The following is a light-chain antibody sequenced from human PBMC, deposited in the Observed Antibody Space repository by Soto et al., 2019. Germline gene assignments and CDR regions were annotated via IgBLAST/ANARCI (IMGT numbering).Light chain of an antibody. CDR1: QSVSNY. J-gene: IGKJ4*01. CDR2: DAS. CDR3: QQHSNRLS. V-gene: IGKV3-11*01. Sequence: EIVLTQSPATLSLSPGERATLSCRASQSVSNYLAWYQQKPGQAPRLLIYDASNRATGIPARFSGSWSGTDFTLTLNTLEPEDFAVYNCQQHSNRLSFGGGTKVEIK.